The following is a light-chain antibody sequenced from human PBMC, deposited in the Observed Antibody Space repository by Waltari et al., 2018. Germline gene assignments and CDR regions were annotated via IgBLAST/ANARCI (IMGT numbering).Light chain of an antibody. V-gene: IGKV3-20*01. CDR1: QSVTRA. CDR3: QHYLRLPVT. Sequence: ETVLTQSPGTLSLSPGESATLSCRTSQSVTRALAWYQQNPGQAPRLLIYGASNRATGIPDRFSGSGSGTDFSLTISSLEPEDFAVYYCQHYLRLPVTFGQGTKVEVK. J-gene: IGKJ1*01. CDR2: GAS.